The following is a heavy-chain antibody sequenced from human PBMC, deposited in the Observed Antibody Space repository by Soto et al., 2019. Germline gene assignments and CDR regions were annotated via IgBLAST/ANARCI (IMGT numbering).Heavy chain of an antibody. CDR1: GFTFSSYA. J-gene: IGHJ4*02. CDR3: AKESDDYIWRSYRPQKFPFDY. D-gene: IGHD3-16*02. V-gene: IGHV3-23*01. CDR2: ISGSGGST. Sequence: EVQLLESGGGLVQPGGSLRLSCAASGFTFSSYAMSWVRQAPGKGLEWVSAISGSGGSTYYADSVKGRFTISRDNSKNTLYLQTNSLRAEDTAVYYCAKESDDYIWRSYRPQKFPFDYWGQGTLITVSS.